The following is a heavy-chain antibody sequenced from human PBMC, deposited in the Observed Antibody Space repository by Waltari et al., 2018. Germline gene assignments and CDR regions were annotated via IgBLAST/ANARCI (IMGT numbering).Heavy chain of an antibody. J-gene: IGHJ6*02. V-gene: IGHV3-48*03. D-gene: IGHD6-13*01. CDR1: GFIFSDYE. CDR2: FGSAGSAV. CDR3: AAGRKYHYYGMDF. Sequence: EVQLVESGVGPIQPGGSLRLSCAASGFIFSDYEMKWVGHGPGKGVGWFSYFGSAGSAVYYADSVKGRFSVSRDKAKNSLYLQMNSLRSEDTAVYYCAAGRKYHYYGMDFWGQGTTVTVSS.